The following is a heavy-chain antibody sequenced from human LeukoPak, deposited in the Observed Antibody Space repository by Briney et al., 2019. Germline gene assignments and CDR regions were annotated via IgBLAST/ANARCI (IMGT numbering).Heavy chain of an antibody. CDR3: ARGGHSGSYFSSRETGNQHFDY. D-gene: IGHD1-26*01. J-gene: IGHJ4*02. CDR1: GVSISSGGYY. CDR2: IYYSGST. V-gene: IGHV4-31*03. Sequence: PSETLSLTCTVSGVSISSGGYYWSWLRQHPGKGLEWIGYIYYSGSTYYNPSLKSRVTRSVDTSKNQFSLKLSSVTAADTAVYYCARGGHSGSYFSSRETGNQHFDYWGQGTLVTVSS.